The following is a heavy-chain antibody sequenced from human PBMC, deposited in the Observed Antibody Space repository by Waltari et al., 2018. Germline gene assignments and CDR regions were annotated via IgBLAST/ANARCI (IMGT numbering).Heavy chain of an antibody. CDR1: GGTFSSYA. V-gene: IGHV1-69*13. D-gene: IGHD4-17*01. Sequence: QVQLVQSGAEVKKPGSSVKVSCKASGGTFSSYAISWVRQAPGQGLEWMGRIIPIFGTANYAKKFQGRVTITADKSTSTAYMELSSLRSEDTAVYYCARDKRPVLRWGHGWFDPWGQGTLVTVSS. J-gene: IGHJ5*02. CDR2: IIPIFGTA. CDR3: ARDKRPVLRWGHGWFDP.